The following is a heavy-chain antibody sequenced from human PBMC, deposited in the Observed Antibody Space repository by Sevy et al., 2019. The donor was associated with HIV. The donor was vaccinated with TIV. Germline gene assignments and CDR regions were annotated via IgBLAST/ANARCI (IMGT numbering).Heavy chain of an antibody. V-gene: IGHV4-59*08. D-gene: IGHD6-25*01. CDR3: AGENTWGRGYT. CDR2: IYYNGHI. J-gene: IGHJ4*02. CDR1: GGSITSLY. Sequence: SETLSLTCTVSGGSITSLYWNWIRQPPGKGLEWIANIYYNGHINYNPSLKSRVTLSLDTSKNQFSLRLSSVTAADTAMYYCAGENTWGRGYTRGQGTLVTVSS.